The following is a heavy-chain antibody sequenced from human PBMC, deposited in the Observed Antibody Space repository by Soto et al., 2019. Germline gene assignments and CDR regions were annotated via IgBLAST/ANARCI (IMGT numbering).Heavy chain of an antibody. CDR1: GFTFSGSA. Sequence: GGSLRLSCAASGFTFSGSAMHWVRQASGKGLEWVGRIRSKANSYATAYAASVKGRFTISRDNSKNTAYLQMNSLKTEDTAVYYCTRQRTGYPNWFDPWGQGTLVTVSS. CDR2: IRSKANSYAT. J-gene: IGHJ5*02. V-gene: IGHV3-73*01. D-gene: IGHD3-9*01. CDR3: TRQRTGYPNWFDP.